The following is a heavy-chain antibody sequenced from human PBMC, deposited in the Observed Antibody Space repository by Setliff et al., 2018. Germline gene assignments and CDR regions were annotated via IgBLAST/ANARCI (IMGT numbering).Heavy chain of an antibody. D-gene: IGHD3-22*01. CDR3: VREGVDSRSSTDYRYYMDV. CDR1: GGTFSSYG. Sequence: GASVKVSCKASGGTFSSYGISWVRQAPGQGLEWMGGTIPIFGTTDYAQKFQGRVTIITDESTSTAFMQLSSLRSEDTAVYYCVREGVDSRSSTDYRYYMDVWGKWTTVTVSS. V-gene: IGHV1-69*05. J-gene: IGHJ6*03. CDR2: TIPIFGTT.